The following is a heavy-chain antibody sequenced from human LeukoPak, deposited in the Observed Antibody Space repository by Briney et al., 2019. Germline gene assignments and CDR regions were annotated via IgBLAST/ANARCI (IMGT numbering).Heavy chain of an antibody. CDR3: AKVYSARTYAFDM. V-gene: IGHV1-18*01. CDR1: GYTFTSYG. D-gene: IGHD6-6*01. Sequence: ASVKVSCKASGYTFTSYGISWVRQAPGQGLEWMGWISAYNGNTNYAQKLQGRVTMTTDTSTSTAYMELRSLRSDDTAVYYCAKVYSARTYAFDMWGQGTVVSVSA. J-gene: IGHJ3*02. CDR2: ISAYNGNT.